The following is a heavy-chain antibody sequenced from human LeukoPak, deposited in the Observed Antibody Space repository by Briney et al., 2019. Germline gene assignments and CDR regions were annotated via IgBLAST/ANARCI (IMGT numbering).Heavy chain of an antibody. V-gene: IGHV3-30-3*01. CDR2: ISYDGSNK. J-gene: IGHJ4*02. CDR3: ARDSSSWTRAIDY. Sequence: GGSLRLSCAASGFSFSNYWMSWVRQAPGKGLEWVAVISYDGSNKYYADSVKGRFTISRDNSKNTLYLQMNSLRAEDTAVYYCARDSSSWTRAIDYWGQGTLVTVSS. CDR1: GFSFSNYW. D-gene: IGHD6-13*01.